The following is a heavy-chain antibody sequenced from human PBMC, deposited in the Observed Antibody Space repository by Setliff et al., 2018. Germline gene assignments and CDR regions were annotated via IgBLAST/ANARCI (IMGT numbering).Heavy chain of an antibody. CDR3: AGAGGNSDYFDY. D-gene: IGHD2-21*02. J-gene: IGHJ4*02. CDR1: GFTFTDYY. CDR2: VDPEDGET. V-gene: IGHV1-69-2*01. Sequence: ASVKVSCKASGFTFTDYYMDWVQQAPGKGLEWMGRVDPEDGETIYAEKFQGRVTITADTSTDTAYMELSSLKIEDTAVYYCAGAGGNSDYFDYWGQGTLVTVSS.